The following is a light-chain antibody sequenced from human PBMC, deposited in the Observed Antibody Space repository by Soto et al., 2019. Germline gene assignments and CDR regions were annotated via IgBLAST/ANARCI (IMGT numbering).Light chain of an antibody. J-gene: IGLJ2*01. CDR2: EVN. CDR3: NSFTTSNTRL. V-gene: IGLV2-14*01. CDR1: SSDVGAYNY. Sequence: QSALTQPASVSGSPGQSITISCTGTSSDVGAYNYVSWYQHHPGKVPKLLIYEVNIRPSAVSTRFYGSKSGNTASLTISGLQAEDEADYYCNSFTTSNTRLFGGGTKLTVL.